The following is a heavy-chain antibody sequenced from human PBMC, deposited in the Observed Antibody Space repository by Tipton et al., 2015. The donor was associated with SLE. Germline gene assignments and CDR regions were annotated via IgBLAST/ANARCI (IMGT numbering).Heavy chain of an antibody. J-gene: IGHJ4*02. D-gene: IGHD1/OR15-1a*01. V-gene: IGHV3-30*02. CDR3: AKDGTLPGF. CDR1: GFTFSNYA. CDR2: IRYDGSNK. Sequence: SLRLSCVASGFTFSNYAMTWVRQAPGKGLEWMAFIRYDGSNKYYADSVKGRFTISRDNSKNTLYLQMNSLRAEDTAVYYCAKDGTLPGFGGQGTLVTVSS.